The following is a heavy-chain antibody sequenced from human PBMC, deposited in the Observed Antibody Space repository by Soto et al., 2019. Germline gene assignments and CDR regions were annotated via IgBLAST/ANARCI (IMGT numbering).Heavy chain of an antibody. Sequence: EVQLVESGGGLVQPGGSLRLACAASGFTFSSYWMTWVRQAPGKGLEWVANIKPDGSETYYVDSVMGRFTISRGNAEGSLYLQMNSLRVEDTAVYYCARDDGVRTVDYWGQGTLVTVSS. V-gene: IGHV3-7*01. CDR3: ARDDGVRTVDY. D-gene: IGHD3-10*01. CDR1: GFTFSSYW. J-gene: IGHJ4*02. CDR2: IKPDGSET.